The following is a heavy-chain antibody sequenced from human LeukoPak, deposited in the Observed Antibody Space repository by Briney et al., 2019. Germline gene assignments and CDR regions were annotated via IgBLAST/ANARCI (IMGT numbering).Heavy chain of an antibody. CDR3: AILALGRKIDY. Sequence: SETLSLTCAVSGYSISSGYYWGWIRQPPGKGLEWIGSIYHSGSTYYNPSLKSRVTISVDTSKNQFSLKLSSVTAADTAVYYCAILALGRKIDYWGQGTLVTVSS. CDR2: IYHSGST. V-gene: IGHV4-38-2*01. J-gene: IGHJ4*02. CDR1: GYSISSGYY. D-gene: IGHD1-26*01.